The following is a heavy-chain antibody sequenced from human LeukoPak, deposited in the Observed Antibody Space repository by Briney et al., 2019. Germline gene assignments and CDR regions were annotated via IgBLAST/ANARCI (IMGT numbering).Heavy chain of an antibody. CDR3: AKDRGYGSGSYPGVYYFDY. D-gene: IGHD3-10*01. CDR1: GFTVSSNY. J-gene: IGHJ4*02. V-gene: IGHV3-53*01. CDR2: IYTGGST. Sequence: GGSLRLSCAVSGFTVSSNYMSWVRQAPGKGLEWVSVIYTGGSTYSADSVKGRFTISRDNSKSTLFLQMNSLRAEDTAVYYCAKDRGYGSGSYPGVYYFDYWGQGTLVTVSS.